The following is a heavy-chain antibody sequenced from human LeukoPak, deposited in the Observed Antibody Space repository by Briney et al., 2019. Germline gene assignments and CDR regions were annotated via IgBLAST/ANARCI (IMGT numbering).Heavy chain of an antibody. CDR2: INHSGST. V-gene: IGHV4-34*01. Sequence: SETLSLTCAVYGGPFSGYYWSWIRQPPGKGLEWIGEINHSGSTNYSPSLKSRVTISVDPSKSQFSLKLSSVTAADTAVYYCARGAYYDILTGYSAAFDIWGQGTMVTVSS. J-gene: IGHJ3*02. CDR1: GGPFSGYY. CDR3: ARGAYYDILTGYSAAFDI. D-gene: IGHD3-9*01.